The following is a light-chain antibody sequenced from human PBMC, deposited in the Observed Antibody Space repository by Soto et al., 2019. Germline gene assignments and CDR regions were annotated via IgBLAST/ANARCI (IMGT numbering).Light chain of an antibody. CDR1: QRISSW. J-gene: IGKJ1*01. CDR2: KAS. V-gene: IGKV1-5*03. Sequence: IRMTQSPSSLSASKGDRVTITCRASQRISSWLAWYQQRPGKAPKLLSYKASTLKSGVPSRFSGSGSGTEFTLTISSLQPDDFATYYCQHYNSYSEAFGQGTKV. CDR3: QHYNSYSEA.